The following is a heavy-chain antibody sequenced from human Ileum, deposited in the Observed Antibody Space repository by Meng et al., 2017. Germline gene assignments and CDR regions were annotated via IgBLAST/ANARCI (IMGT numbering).Heavy chain of an antibody. V-gene: IGHV1-2*02. J-gene: IGHJ4*02. CDR2: IDPKSGDI. CDR1: GYTFTDYF. Sequence: ASVKVSCKASGYTFTDYFIHWVRRAPGQGPEWMGWIDPKSGDIRYQQKFQGTVTMTRDTSISTVYLELNSLTFDDTAHYFCVRERVGTGWALNWGQGTLVTVSS. D-gene: IGHD6-19*01. CDR3: VRERVGTGWALN.